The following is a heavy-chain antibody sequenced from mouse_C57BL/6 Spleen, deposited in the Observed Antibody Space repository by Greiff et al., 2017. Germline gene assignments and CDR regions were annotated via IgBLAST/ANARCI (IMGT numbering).Heavy chain of an antibody. D-gene: IGHD2-4*01. Sequence: QVQLKQSGTELVKPGASVKLSCKASGYTFTSYWMHWVKQRPGQGLEWIGNINPSNGGTNYNEKFKSKATLTVDKSSSTAYMQLSSLTSEDSAVYYCARIDYDGYYFDYWGQGTTLTVSS. V-gene: IGHV1-53*01. J-gene: IGHJ2*01. CDR1: GYTFTSYW. CDR2: INPSNGGT. CDR3: ARIDYDGYYFDY.